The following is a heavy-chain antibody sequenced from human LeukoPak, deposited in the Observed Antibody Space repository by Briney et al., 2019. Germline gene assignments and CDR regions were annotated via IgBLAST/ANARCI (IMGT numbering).Heavy chain of an antibody. V-gene: IGHV3-64*01. CDR3: ARATGWVLFDY. J-gene: IGHJ4*02. D-gene: IGHD1-26*01. CDR1: GFTFSSFP. Sequence: GGSLRLSCAASGFTFSSFPMHWVRQAPGKALEYVSAISSDGGSTYYANSVKGRFTISRDNSKNTLYLQMGSLRAEDMAVYYCARATGWVLFDYWGQGTLVTVSS. CDR2: ISSDGGST.